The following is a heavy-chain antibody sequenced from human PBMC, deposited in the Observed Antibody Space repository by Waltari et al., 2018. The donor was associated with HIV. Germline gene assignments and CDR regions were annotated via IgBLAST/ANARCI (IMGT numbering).Heavy chain of an antibody. CDR3: ARSGGDCYSWLY. CDR2: IDWDDHK. D-gene: IGHD2-21*02. CDR1: GFSLSTGGLC. J-gene: IGHJ4*02. V-gene: IGHV2-70*13. Sequence: QVTLRESGPALVKPTQTLTLTCTFSGFSLSTGGLCVTWIRQPPGKALEWLARIDWDDHKYYSATLKTRLTISKDTFKNQVVLTMTNIDPVDTATYYCARSGGDCYSWLYWGQGALVSVFS.